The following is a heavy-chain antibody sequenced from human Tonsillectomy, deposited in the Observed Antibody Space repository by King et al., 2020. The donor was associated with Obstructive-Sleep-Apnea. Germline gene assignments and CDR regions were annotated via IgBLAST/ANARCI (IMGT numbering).Heavy chain of an antibody. V-gene: IGHV3-30-3*01. CDR3: ARVRVAHGDFPL. Sequence: VQLVESGGGVVQPGTSLRLSCAASGFNFSSYALHWVPQAPGKGLEGVAVISLDGGNKDYADSVKGRFTISRDNSKYTLYLQMNSLRTEDTAVYYCARVRVAHGDFPLWGRGTLVTVSS. D-gene: IGHD4-17*01. CDR1: GFNFSSYA. CDR2: ISLDGGNK. J-gene: IGHJ2*01.